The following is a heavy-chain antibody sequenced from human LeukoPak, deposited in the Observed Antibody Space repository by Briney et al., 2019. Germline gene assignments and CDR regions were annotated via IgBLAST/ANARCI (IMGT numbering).Heavy chain of an antibody. Sequence: ASVQDSCQTSGYTLTSHGISWVGQAPGGGLGGMGRISARNSHTHYAQKLPGRLTMTTDTSTSTVYAELRSLSYGDTATYYCARDWPVVIADYWGEGALVSVSS. CDR2: ISARNSHT. CDR3: ARDWPVVIADY. D-gene: IGHD2-2*01. CDR1: GYTLTSHG. V-gene: IGHV1-18*01. J-gene: IGHJ4*02.